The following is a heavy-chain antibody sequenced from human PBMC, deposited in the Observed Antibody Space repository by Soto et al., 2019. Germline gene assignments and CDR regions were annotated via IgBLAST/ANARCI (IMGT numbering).Heavy chain of an antibody. Sequence: GGSLRLSCAASGFTFDDYAMHWVRQAPGKGLEWVSGFSWNSGSIGYADSVKGRFTISRDNAKNSLYLQMNSLRAEDTALYYCAKDAHPLVATNPYFDYWGQGTLVTVSS. J-gene: IGHJ4*02. D-gene: IGHD5-12*01. CDR1: GFTFDDYA. CDR2: FSWNSGSI. CDR3: AKDAHPLVATNPYFDY. V-gene: IGHV3-9*01.